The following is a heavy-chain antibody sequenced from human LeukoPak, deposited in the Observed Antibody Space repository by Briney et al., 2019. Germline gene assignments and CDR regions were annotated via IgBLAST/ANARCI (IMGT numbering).Heavy chain of an antibody. CDR3: AREVGAYFDY. CDR2: ISTSGTTI. CDR1: GFTFSLYE. V-gene: IGHV3-48*03. J-gene: IGHJ4*02. Sequence: GGSRRLSCAPSGFTFSLYEMNWVRQAPGKGLEWVSYISTSGTTIYYADSVKGRFTISRDNAKNSLYLQMNSLRAEDTAVYYCAREVGAYFDYWGQGTLVTVSS. D-gene: IGHD1-26*01.